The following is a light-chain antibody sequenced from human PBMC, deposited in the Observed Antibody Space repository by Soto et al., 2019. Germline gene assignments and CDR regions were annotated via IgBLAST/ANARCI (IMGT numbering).Light chain of an antibody. V-gene: IGLV2-14*03. J-gene: IGLJ3*02. CDR3: SSYTSSSNWV. Sequence: QSVLTQPASVSGSPGQSITISCTGTSTDIGSYNFVSWYQQHPGKAPKLMIYVVTDRPSGVSNRFSGSKSGNTASLTISGLQSDDEADYYCSSYTSSSNWVFGGGTKLTVL. CDR2: VVT. CDR1: STDIGSYNF.